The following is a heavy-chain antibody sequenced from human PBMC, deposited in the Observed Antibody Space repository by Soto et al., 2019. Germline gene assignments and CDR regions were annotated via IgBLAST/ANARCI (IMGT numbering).Heavy chain of an antibody. CDR1: GFTFSSYG. CDR2: ISYDGSNK. J-gene: IGHJ5*02. CDR3: AKGDYGDYRAPNWFDP. V-gene: IGHV3-30*18. D-gene: IGHD4-17*01. Sequence: QVQLVESGGGVVQPGRSLRLSCAASGFTFSSYGMHWVRQAPGKGLEWVAVISYDGSNKYYADSVKGRFTISRDNSKNTLYLQMNSLRAEATAVYYCAKGDYGDYRAPNWFDPWGQGTLVSVSS.